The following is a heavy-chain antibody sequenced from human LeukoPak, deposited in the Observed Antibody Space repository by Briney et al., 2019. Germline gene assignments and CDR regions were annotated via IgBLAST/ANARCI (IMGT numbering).Heavy chain of an antibody. V-gene: IGHV4-30-2*01. J-gene: IGHJ3*02. CDR3: ARSALTGDGYFFDI. CDR2: IYHSGST. CDR1: GGSISSGGYS. Sequence: PSETLSLTCAVSGGSISSGGYSWSWIRQPPGKGLEWIGYIYHSGSTYYNPSLKSRVTISVDRSKNQFSLKLSSVTAADTAVYYCARSALTGDGYFFDIWGQGTMVTVSS. D-gene: IGHD5-24*01.